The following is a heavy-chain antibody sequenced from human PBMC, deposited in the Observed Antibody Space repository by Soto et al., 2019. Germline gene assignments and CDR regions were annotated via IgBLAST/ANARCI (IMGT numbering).Heavy chain of an antibody. Sequence: GSLRLSCASSGFTFSSCSMNWVRQAPGKGLEWASSIGSSSSYIWYGESVKGRFTISRDNARNSLYLQMNRLRAAATAVYYCARDSPAAGYCDDWGQGTLVTVSS. D-gene: IGHD6-13*01. CDR2: IGSSSSYI. V-gene: IGHV3-21*01. CDR3: ARDSPAAGYCDD. CDR1: GFTFSSCS. J-gene: IGHJ4*02.